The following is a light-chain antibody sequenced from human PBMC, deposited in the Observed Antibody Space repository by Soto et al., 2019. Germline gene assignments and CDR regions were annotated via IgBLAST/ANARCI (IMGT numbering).Light chain of an antibody. CDR3: QQYYRWPVT. Sequence: EIVMTQSPATLSVSPGERVTFSCRASQTISNKLAWYQHKPGQAPRLLISGASTGATGIPARFSGSWSGTEFTLTINSLQFEDFAVYYCQQYYRWPVTFGGGTKLEIK. CDR2: GAS. V-gene: IGKV3-15*01. J-gene: IGKJ4*01. CDR1: QTISNK.